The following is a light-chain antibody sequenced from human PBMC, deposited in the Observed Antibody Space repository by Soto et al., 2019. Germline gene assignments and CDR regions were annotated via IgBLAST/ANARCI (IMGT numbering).Light chain of an antibody. Sequence: QSVLTQPASVSGSPGQSITISFTVTISDVVVYNYVSFYQQHPFKAPKLMIYDFINLPSLFSNRFSVSNSGNTSSLTISVXQAKDEDDYDCSSYTSSSSVVFGGGTKVTVL. J-gene: IGLJ2*01. CDR2: DFI. CDR1: ISDVVVYNY. CDR3: SSYTSSSSVV. V-gene: IGLV2-14*01.